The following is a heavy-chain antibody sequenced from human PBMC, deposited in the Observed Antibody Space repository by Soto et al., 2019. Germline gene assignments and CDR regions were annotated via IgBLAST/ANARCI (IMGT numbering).Heavy chain of an antibody. V-gene: IGHV4-34*01. CDR1: GGSFSGYY. CDR3: ARGRTSRARALYYYMDV. Sequence: SETLSLTCAVYGGSFSGYYWSWIRQPPGKGLEWIGEINHSGSTNYNPSLKSRVTISVDTSKNQFSLKLSSATAADTAVYYCARGRTSRARALYYYMDVWGKGTTVTVSS. CDR2: INHSGST. J-gene: IGHJ6*03.